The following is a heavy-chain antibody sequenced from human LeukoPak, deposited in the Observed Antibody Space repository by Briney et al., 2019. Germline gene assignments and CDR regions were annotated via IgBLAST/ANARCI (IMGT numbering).Heavy chain of an antibody. CDR1: GYSFTNYW. V-gene: IGHV5-51*01. CDR3: AGARHGDYRWDY. CDR2: IHSADSNT. D-gene: IGHD4-17*01. Sequence: GESLKISCKDSGYSFTNYWIGWVRQMPGKGLEWMGIIHSADSNTKYSPSFQGQVTISADKSISTAYLQWSGLKASDAAMYYCAGARHGDYRWDYWGQGTLVTVSS. J-gene: IGHJ4*02.